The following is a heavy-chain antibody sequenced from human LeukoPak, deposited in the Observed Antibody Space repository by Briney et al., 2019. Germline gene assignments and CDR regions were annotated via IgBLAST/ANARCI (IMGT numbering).Heavy chain of an antibody. V-gene: IGHV3-23*01. D-gene: IGHD2-2*02. CDR3: AKDSVDIVVVPAAIHY. Sequence: GGSLRLSCAASGFSLSSYAMSWVRQAPGKGLEWVSATSGSGGSTYYADSVKGRFTISRDNSKNTLYLQMNSLRAEDTAVYYCAKDSVDIVVVPAAIHYWGQGTLVTVSS. J-gene: IGHJ4*02. CDR1: GFSLSSYA. CDR2: TSGSGGST.